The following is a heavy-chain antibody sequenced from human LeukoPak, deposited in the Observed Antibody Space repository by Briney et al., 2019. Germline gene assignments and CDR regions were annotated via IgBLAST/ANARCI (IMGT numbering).Heavy chain of an antibody. CDR2: MNPNSGNT. J-gene: IGHJ3*02. D-gene: IGHD3-10*01. CDR3: ARLWFGEFDAFDI. Sequence: ASVKVSCKASGYTFTSYDINWVRQATGQGLEWMGWMNPNSGNTGYAQKFQGRVTITRNTSISTAYMELSSLRSEDTAVYYCARLWFGEFDAFDIWGQGTMVTVSS. CDR1: GYTFTSYD. V-gene: IGHV1-8*03.